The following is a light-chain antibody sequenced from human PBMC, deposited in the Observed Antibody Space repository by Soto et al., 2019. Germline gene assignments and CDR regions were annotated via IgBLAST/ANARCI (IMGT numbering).Light chain of an antibody. CDR3: TSFTSTSSLYV. CDR2: EDS. Sequence: QSALTQPASVSGSPGQSITISCTGTSSDVGAHKFVAWYQHHPGKAPKVVIYEDSSRPSGVSNRFSGSKSGNTASLTISGLQAEDEADYFCTSFTSTSSLYVFGTGTKLTVL. J-gene: IGLJ1*01. V-gene: IGLV2-14*01. CDR1: SSDVGAHKF.